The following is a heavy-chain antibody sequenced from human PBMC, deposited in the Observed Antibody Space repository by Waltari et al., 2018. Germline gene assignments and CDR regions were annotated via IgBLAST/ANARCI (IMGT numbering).Heavy chain of an antibody. CDR2: IYYSGGT. D-gene: IGHD1-26*01. J-gene: IGHJ4*02. V-gene: IGHV4-39*01. CDR3: AARRYSGSYYVNYFDY. Sequence: QLQLQESGPGLVKPSETLSLTCTVSGGSISSSSYYWGWIRQPPGKGLEWIGSIYYSGGTYDNPSLKSRVTISVDTSKNQFSLKLSSVTAADTAVYYWAARRYSGSYYVNYFDYWGQGTLVTVSS. CDR1: GGSISSSSYY.